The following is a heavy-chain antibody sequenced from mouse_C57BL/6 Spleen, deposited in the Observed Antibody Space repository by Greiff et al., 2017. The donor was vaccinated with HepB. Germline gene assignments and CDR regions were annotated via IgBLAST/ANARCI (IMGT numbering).Heavy chain of an antibody. Sequence: QVQLQQSGAELVRPGASVKLSCKASGYTFTDYYINWVKQRPGQGLEWIARIYPGSGNTYYNEKFKGKATLTAEKSSSTAYMQLSSLTSEDSAVYFCARGGNYIYYAMDYWGQGTSVTVSS. CDR2: IYPGSGNT. D-gene: IGHD2-1*01. CDR3: ARGGNYIYYAMDY. V-gene: IGHV1-76*01. CDR1: GYTFTDYY. J-gene: IGHJ4*01.